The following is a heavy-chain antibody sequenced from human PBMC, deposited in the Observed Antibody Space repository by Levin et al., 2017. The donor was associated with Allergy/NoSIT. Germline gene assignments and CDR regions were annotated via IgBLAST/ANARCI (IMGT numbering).Heavy chain of an antibody. CDR2: IWYDGSNK. D-gene: IGHD2-15*01. J-gene: IGHJ6*03. CDR3: ASLGYCSGGSCYSLDHMDV. V-gene: IGHV3-33*01. CDR1: GFTFSSYG. Sequence: GESLKISCAASGFTFSSYGMHWVRQAPGKGLEWVAVIWYDGSNKYYADSVKGRFTISRDNSKNTLYLQMNSLRAEDTAVYYCASLGYCSGGSCYSLDHMDVWGKGTTVTVSS.